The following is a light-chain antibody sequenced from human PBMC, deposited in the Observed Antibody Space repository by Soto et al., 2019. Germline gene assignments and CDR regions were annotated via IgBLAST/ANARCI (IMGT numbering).Light chain of an antibody. V-gene: IGKV1-5*01. CDR1: QTISSW. J-gene: IGKJ1*01. Sequence: DIQMTQSPSTLSGSVGDRVTITCRASQTISSWLAWYQQKPGKPPKVLIYGASNLQSGVPPRFSGSGSGTEFTLTISSLQPDDFAVYYCQQRSNWPRTFGQGTKVDIK. CDR2: GAS. CDR3: QQRSNWPRT.